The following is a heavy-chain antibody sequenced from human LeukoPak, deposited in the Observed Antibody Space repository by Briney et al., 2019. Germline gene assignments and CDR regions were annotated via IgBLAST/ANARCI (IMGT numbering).Heavy chain of an antibody. CDR1: GITFSDHY. J-gene: IGHJ4*02. Sequence: GGSLRLSCAASGITFSDHYMDWVRQAPGKGLEWVSAISGSGGSTYYADSVKGRFTISRDNSKNTLYLQMNSLRAEDTAVYYCAKEALADYYFDYWGQGTLVTVSS. CDR2: ISGSGGST. CDR3: AKEALADYYFDY. D-gene: IGHD3-16*01. V-gene: IGHV3-23*01.